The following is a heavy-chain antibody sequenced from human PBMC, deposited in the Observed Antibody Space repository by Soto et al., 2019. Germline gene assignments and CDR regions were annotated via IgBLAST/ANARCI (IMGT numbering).Heavy chain of an antibody. V-gene: IGHV3-33*01. CDR2: IWFDESNK. D-gene: IGHD2-2*01. CDR3: ARDRDCSSTSCYRYYFHF. Sequence: QVQLVESGGGVVQPGRSLRLACAASGFTFSNYGMHWVRQAPGKGLEWVALIWFDESNKYYADSVKGRFTISRDNSKNTLYLQMNRLRAEDTAMYYCARDRDCSSTSCYRYYFHFWGQGPLVYVSS. J-gene: IGHJ4*02. CDR1: GFTFSNYG.